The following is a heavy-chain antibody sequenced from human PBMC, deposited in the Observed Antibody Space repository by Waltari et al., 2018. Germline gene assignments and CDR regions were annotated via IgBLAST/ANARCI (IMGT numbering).Heavy chain of an antibody. CDR3: TRGGNYDFWSHSPFVDP. J-gene: IGHJ5*02. CDR1: GASSSTYS. V-gene: IGHV4-34*01. Sequence: QVHLQQRGAGLLKPSETLALGRSVVGASSSTYSWGWVRHVPGKGLEWIGQIRHPGNTNYNPSLQSRVAITIDTSRNQFSLRVFSVTAADTGLYFCTRGGNYDFWSHSPFVDPWGQGTQVTVSS. D-gene: IGHD3-3*01. CDR2: IRHPGNT.